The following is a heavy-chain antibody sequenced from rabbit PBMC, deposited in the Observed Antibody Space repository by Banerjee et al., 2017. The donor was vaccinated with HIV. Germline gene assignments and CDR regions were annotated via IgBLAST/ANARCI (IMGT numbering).Heavy chain of an antibody. J-gene: IGHJ4*01. CDR2: INTISGDT. Sequence: QSLEESGGDLVKPGASLTLTCTASGFSFSNKYVMCWVRQAPGKGLEWIACINTISGDTVYATWAKGRFSISKTSSTTVTLQMTSLTAADTATYFCARDFDFWGQGTLVTVS. CDR1: GFSFSNKYV. V-gene: IGHV1S40*01. CDR3: ARDFDF.